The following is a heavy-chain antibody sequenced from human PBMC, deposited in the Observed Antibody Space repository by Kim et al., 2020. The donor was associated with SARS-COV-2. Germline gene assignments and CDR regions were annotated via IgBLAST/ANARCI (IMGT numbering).Heavy chain of an antibody. Sequence: SETLSLTCAVSGGSISSSNWWSWVRQPPGKGLEWIGEIYHSGSTNYNPSLKSRVTISVDKSKNQFSLKLSSVTAADTAVYYCARDLKGYYDFWSGYQHDAFDIWGQGTMVTVSS. D-gene: IGHD3-3*01. J-gene: IGHJ3*02. CDR1: GGSISSSNW. V-gene: IGHV4-4*02. CDR2: IYHSGST. CDR3: ARDLKGYYDFWSGYQHDAFDI.